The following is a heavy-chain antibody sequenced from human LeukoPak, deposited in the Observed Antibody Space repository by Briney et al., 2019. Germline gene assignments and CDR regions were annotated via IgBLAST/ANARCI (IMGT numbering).Heavy chain of an antibody. CDR1: GYTFTGYY. CDR3: ARGTRYCIGTSCYLHFDY. V-gene: IGHV1-2*02. CDR2: INPNSGGT. Sequence: ASVKVSCKASGYTFTGYYIHWVRQAPGQGLEWMGWINPNSGGTNYAQKFQGRVTMTSDTSISTTHMELSWLRSDDAALYYCARGTRYCIGTSCYLHFDYWGQGSLVTVSS. D-gene: IGHD2-2*01. J-gene: IGHJ4*02.